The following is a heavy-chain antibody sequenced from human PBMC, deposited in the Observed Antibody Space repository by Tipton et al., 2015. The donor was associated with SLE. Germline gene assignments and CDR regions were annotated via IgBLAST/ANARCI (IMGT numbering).Heavy chain of an antibody. CDR3: AREDILTGYYRFDY. CDR2: IYYSGST. V-gene: IGHV4-59*11. CDR1: GGSISSHY. Sequence: TLSLTCTVSGGSISSHYWSWIRQPPGKGLEWIGYIYYSGSTNYNPSLKSRVTISVDTSKNQFSLKLSSVAAADTAVYYCAREDILTGYYRFDYWGQGTLVTVSS. D-gene: IGHD3-9*01. J-gene: IGHJ4*02.